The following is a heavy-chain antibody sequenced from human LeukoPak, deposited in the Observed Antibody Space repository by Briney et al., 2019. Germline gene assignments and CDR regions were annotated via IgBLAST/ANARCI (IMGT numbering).Heavy chain of an antibody. CDR1: GFTFSSYA. CDR2: ISGSGGST. V-gene: IGHV3-23*01. Sequence: GGSLRLSCAASGFTFSSYAMSWVRQAPGKGLEWVSAISGSGGSTYYADSVKGRFTISRDNSKNTLYLQMNSLRAEDTAVYYCAKAMRNHYYGSGSLDYWGQGTLATVSS. D-gene: IGHD3-10*01. J-gene: IGHJ4*02. CDR3: AKAMRNHYYGSGSLDY.